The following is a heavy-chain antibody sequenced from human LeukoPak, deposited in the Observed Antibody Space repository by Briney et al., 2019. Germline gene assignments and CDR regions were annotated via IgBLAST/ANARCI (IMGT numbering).Heavy chain of an antibody. CDR3: ARDSGIYGMDV. CDR1: GGSISSGSYS. Sequence: PSETLSLTCAVSGGSISSGSYSWSWIRQPPGKGLEWIGYIYHSGSTYYNPSLKSRVTISVDRYKNQFSLKLSSVTAADTAVYYCARDSGIYGMDVWGQGTTVTVSS. CDR2: IYHSGST. V-gene: IGHV4-30-2*01. J-gene: IGHJ6*02.